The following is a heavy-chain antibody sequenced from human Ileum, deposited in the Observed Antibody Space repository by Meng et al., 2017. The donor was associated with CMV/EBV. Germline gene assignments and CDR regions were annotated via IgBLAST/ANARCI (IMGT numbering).Heavy chain of an antibody. D-gene: IGHD3-16*01. CDR3: AGSRPGGGACDY. J-gene: IGHJ4*02. Sequence: EPGPGRVTPSETLSLTCFGAGASIKNYNWNWVRQPAGQGLEWIGLIQVIGHTVYNPSLKSRVTVSLDASKSQFSLTLNSVTAADTATYYCAGSRPGGGACDYWGQGILVTVSS. CDR1: GASIKNYN. V-gene: IGHV4-4*07. CDR2: IQVIGHT.